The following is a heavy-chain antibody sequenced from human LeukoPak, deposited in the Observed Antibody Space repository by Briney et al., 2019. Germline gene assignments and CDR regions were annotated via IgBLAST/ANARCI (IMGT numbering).Heavy chain of an antibody. CDR3: ARDSLPVGYCSSTSCDGTDV. V-gene: IGHV3-48*01. Sequence: PGGSLRLSCAASGFTFSSYSMNWVRQAPGKGLEWVSYISSSSSTIYYADSVEGRFTISRDNAKNSLYLQMNSLRAEDTAVYYCARDSLPVGYCSSTSCDGTDVWGKGTTVTVSS. CDR1: GFTFSSYS. CDR2: ISSSSSTI. D-gene: IGHD2-2*01. J-gene: IGHJ6*04.